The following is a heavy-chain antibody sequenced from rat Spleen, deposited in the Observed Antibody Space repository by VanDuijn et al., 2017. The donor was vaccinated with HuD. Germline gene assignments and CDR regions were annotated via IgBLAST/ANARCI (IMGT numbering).Heavy chain of an antibody. D-gene: IGHD1-1*01. V-gene: IGHV5-19*01. J-gene: IGHJ2*01. CDR3: AGSGTAH. CDR2: ISPSGRGI. CDR1: GFIFSNYG. Sequence: EVQLVESGGGLMQPGRSIKLSCAASGFIFSNYGMAWVRQAPKKGLEWIASISPSGRGIYYRDSVKGRFTISRDNAYSTLYLQMDSLRSEDTATYCCAGSGTAHWGQGVMVTVSS.